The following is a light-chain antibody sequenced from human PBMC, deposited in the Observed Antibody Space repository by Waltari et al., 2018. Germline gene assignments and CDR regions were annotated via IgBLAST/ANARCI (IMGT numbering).Light chain of an antibody. CDR1: SSDVGGYNY. J-gene: IGLJ2*01. Sequence: QSALTQPRSVSGSPGQSVTISCTGTSSDVGGYNYVSWYQQHPCQAPQLLLYDVSKRPARVPARFSGSKSGNTASLTISGLQTEDEADYYCCSFAGSHTYVVFGGGTKLTVL. CDR2: DVS. V-gene: IGLV2-11*01. CDR3: CSFAGSHTYVV.